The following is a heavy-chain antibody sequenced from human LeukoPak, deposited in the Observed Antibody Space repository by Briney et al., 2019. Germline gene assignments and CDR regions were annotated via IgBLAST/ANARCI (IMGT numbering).Heavy chain of an antibody. CDR2: ISYSGNT. Sequence: SETLSLTCAVSGDSINSRSYYWAWIRQPPGKELEWIGYISYSGNTDSNPSLKSRVTISVDTSKNQFSLKLSSVTAADTAVYYCARKNNFWSGHPFDSWGQGTLVTVSS. CDR3: ARKNNFWSGHPFDS. CDR1: GDSINSRSYY. V-gene: IGHV4-61*05. J-gene: IGHJ4*02. D-gene: IGHD3-3*01.